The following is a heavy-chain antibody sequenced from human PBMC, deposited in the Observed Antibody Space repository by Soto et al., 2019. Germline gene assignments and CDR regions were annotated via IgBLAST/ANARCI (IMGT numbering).Heavy chain of an antibody. J-gene: IGHJ4*02. D-gene: IGHD1-1*01. CDR3: ATGSTTRFDY. CDR1: GFTFSSYA. CDR2: MSYDGSNK. V-gene: IGHV3-30-3*01. Sequence: GGSLRLSCAASGFTFSSYAMHWVRQAPGKGLEWVAVMSYDGSNKYYADSVKGRFTISRDNSKNTLYLQMNSLRAGDTAFYYCATGSTTRFDYWGQGTLVTVSS.